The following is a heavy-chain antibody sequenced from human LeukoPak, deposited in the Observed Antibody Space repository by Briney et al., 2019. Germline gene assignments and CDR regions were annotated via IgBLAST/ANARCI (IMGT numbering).Heavy chain of an antibody. Sequence: GRSLRLSCAASGFTFSSYGMHWVRQAPGKGLEWVAVISYDGSNKYYADSVKGRFTISRDNSKNTLYLQMNSLRGDDAAVYYCAKDVGKWESLHFFDYWGQGTLVTVSS. D-gene: IGHD1-26*01. CDR2: ISYDGSNK. CDR3: AKDVGKWESLHFFDY. J-gene: IGHJ4*02. CDR1: GFTFSSYG. V-gene: IGHV3-30*18.